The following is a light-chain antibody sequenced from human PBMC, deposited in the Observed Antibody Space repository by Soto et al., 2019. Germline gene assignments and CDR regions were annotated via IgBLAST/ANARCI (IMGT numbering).Light chain of an antibody. CDR1: QSIFNNY. Sequence: EIVLTQSPGTLSLSPRERATLSCRASQSIFNNYLAWYQQKPGQAPRLLVYGASFRATGIPDRFSGSGSGTDFTLTISRLEPEAFAVYYCQQYGGSAFTFGQGTRLQSK. CDR3: QQYGGSAFT. J-gene: IGKJ2*01. V-gene: IGKV3-20*01. CDR2: GAS.